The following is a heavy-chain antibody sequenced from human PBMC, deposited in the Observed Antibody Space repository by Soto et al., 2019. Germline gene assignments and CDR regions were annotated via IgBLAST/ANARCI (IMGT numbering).Heavy chain of an antibody. J-gene: IGHJ5*02. Sequence: QVQLVQSGAEVKEPGASVNISCKASGYTLTRHYIHWVRQAPGQGLEWMGIINPNGGRTFYAHKFQGRVNLTTDTSTSTVFLEMSGLTSEDSATYYCARDRGGNYASNWFDPWGQGTLVTVSS. CDR3: ARDRGGNYASNWFDP. CDR2: INPNGGRT. CDR1: GYTLTRHY. V-gene: IGHV1-46*01. D-gene: IGHD1-26*01.